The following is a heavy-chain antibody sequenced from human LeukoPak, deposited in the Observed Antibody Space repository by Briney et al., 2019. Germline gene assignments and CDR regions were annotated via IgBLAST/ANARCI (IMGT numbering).Heavy chain of an antibody. D-gene: IGHD4-23*01. Sequence: GRSLRLSCAASGFSFSSYGMYWVRQAPGKGLEWVALIYNDGGLPNYLDSVRGRFTISRDNSKNTLYLQMDSLRVEETAVYYCAQGHYVGNSEFLDNWGQGSLVIVSS. CDR2: IYNDGGLP. CDR3: AQGHYVGNSEFLDN. CDR1: GFSFSSYG. J-gene: IGHJ4*02. V-gene: IGHV3-33*07.